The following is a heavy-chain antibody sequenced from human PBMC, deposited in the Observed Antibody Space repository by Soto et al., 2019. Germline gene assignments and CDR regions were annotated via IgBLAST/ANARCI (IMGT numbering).Heavy chain of an antibody. D-gene: IGHD6-19*01. CDR1: GFTFSSYA. Sequence: GGSLRLSCAASGFTFSSYAMSWVRQAPGKGLEWVSAISGSGGSTYYADSVKGRFTISRDNSKNTLYLQMNSLRAEDTAVYYCAKDVIRGSGGYEKYYYYGMDGWGQGSTVTVSS. V-gene: IGHV3-23*01. CDR3: AKDVIRGSGGYEKYYYYGMDG. J-gene: IGHJ6*01. CDR2: ISGSGGST.